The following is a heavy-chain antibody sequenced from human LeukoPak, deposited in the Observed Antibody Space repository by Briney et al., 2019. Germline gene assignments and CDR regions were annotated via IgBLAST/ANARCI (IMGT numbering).Heavy chain of an antibody. CDR3: AREGGFYRPLDY. V-gene: IGHV4-4*02. J-gene: IGHJ4*02. Sequence: SETLSLTCGVSGGSVTSTNWWTWVRQPPGKGLEWIGEVHLDGRTNYNPSLKSRLTMSVDLSENHVSLKLTSVTAADTAVYYCAREGGFYRPLDYSGQGTLVTVSS. CDR1: GGSVTSTNW. CDR2: VHLDGRT. D-gene: IGHD3-3*01.